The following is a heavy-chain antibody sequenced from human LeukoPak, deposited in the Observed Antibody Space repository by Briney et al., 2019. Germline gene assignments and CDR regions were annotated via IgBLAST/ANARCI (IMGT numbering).Heavy chain of an antibody. CDR1: GYTFTAYY. Sequence: ASVKVSCKASGYTFTAYYIHWVRQAPGQGLEWMGWTNPNSGDTDYAQNFQGRVTMTRDTSVSTAYMDLSSLRSDDAAVYYCAKNPGITGTRGAFDIWGQGTMVTVSS. D-gene: IGHD1-7*01. CDR2: TNPNSGDT. J-gene: IGHJ3*02. V-gene: IGHV1-2*02. CDR3: AKNPGITGTRGAFDI.